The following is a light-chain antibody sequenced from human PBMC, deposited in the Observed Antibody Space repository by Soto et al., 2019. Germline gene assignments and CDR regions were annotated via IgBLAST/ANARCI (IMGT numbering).Light chain of an antibody. CDR3: EQDGILPT. J-gene: IGKJ1*01. V-gene: IGKV3-20*01. CDR1: QSVSSSY. CDR2: GAS. Sequence: ERTTRCSRASQSVSSSYLAWYQQKPGQAPRLLIYGASSRATGIPDRFSGSGSGTAFSLSIIRLDAEDFAVYYWEQDGILPTFADGTKVDIK.